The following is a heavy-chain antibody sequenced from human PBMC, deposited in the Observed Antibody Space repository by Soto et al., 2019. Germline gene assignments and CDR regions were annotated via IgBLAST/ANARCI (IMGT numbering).Heavy chain of an antibody. Sequence: GGSLRLSCAASGFTFSSYEMNWVRQAPGKGLEWVSDITSTGSTRYYADSVKGRFTISRDNAKNSLYLQMNSLRAEDTAVYYCARDFWPVPTCYDLWGQGVLVTVSS. CDR3: ARDFWPVPTCYDL. D-gene: IGHD2-2*01. J-gene: IGHJ4*02. CDR1: GFTFSSYE. CDR2: ITSTGSTR. V-gene: IGHV3-48*03.